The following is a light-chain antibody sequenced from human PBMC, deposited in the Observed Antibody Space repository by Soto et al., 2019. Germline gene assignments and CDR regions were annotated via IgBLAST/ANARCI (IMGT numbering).Light chain of an antibody. CDR1: QSVTNN. J-gene: IGKJ2*01. Sequence: EIXXTQSPATLSVSPGERATLSCRASQSVTNNLAWYQRRPARAPRLLLSGSSTRATGIPRRFGGSGSGTEFTLTISSLQSEDFAAYYCQQYDSWPYTFGQGTKLEI. CDR3: QQYDSWPYT. CDR2: GSS. V-gene: IGKV3-15*01.